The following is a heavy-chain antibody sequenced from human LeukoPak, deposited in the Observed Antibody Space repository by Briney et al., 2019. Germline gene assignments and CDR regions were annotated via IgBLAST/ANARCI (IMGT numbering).Heavy chain of an antibody. J-gene: IGHJ5*02. V-gene: IGHV4-59*01. Sequence: PSETLSLTCTVSGGSLSGFYWSWIRQPPGKGLEWIGYVYYSGSTTYNPSLKSRVTISVDTSKNQFSLRLGSVTAADTAVYYCARAEILTTVTTWFDPWGQGTLVTVSS. CDR1: GGSLSGFY. CDR2: VYYSGST. D-gene: IGHD4-17*01. CDR3: ARAEILTTVTTWFDP.